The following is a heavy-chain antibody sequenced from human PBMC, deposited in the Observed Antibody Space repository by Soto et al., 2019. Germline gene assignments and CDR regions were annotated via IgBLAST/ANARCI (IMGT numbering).Heavy chain of an antibody. Sequence: PGESLKISCKGSGYSFTSYWIGWVRQMPGKGLEWMAIIYPGDSHTRYNPSFQGQVTISADKSISTAYLQWSSLKASDTAMYYCARRVDDYYDSSGVWFDPWGQGTLVTVSS. CDR1: GYSFTSYW. CDR2: IYPGDSHT. D-gene: IGHD3-22*01. CDR3: ARRVDDYYDSSGVWFDP. J-gene: IGHJ5*02. V-gene: IGHV5-51*01.